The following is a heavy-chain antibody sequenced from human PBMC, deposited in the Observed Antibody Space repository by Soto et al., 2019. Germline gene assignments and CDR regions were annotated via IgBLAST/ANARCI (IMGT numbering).Heavy chain of an antibody. CDR1: GGSISSGGYY. CDR2: IYYSGST. D-gene: IGHD3-10*01. CDR3: AREMVRGVVPRRYDAFDI. V-gene: IGHV4-31*03. Sequence: QVQLQESGPGLVKPSQTLSLTCTVSGGSISSGGYYWSWIRQHPGKGLEWIGYIYYSGSTYYNPSLKSRVTISVDTSKNPFSLKLSSVTAADTAVYYCAREMVRGVVPRRYDAFDIWGQGTMVTVSS. J-gene: IGHJ3*02.